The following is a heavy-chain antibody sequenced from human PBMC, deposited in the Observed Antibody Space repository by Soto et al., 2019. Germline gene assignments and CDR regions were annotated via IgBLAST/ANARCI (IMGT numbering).Heavy chain of an antibody. D-gene: IGHD3-10*01. CDR2: INHSGST. J-gene: IGHJ4*02. V-gene: IGHV4-34*01. CDR3: ASPRRLAGRDY. Sequence: SETLSLTCAVYGGSFSGYYWSWIRQPPGKGLEWIGEINHSGSTNYNPSLKSRVTISVDTSKNQFSLKLSSVTAADTAVYYCASPRRLAGRDYWGQGTLVTVSS. CDR1: GGSFSGYY.